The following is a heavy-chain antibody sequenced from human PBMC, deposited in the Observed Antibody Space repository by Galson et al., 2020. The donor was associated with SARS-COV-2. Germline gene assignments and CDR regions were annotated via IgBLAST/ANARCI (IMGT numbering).Heavy chain of an antibody. D-gene: IGHD6-13*01. V-gene: IGHV4-59*11. J-gene: IGHJ5*02. CDR3: ARDQGAAAGKRDWFDP. CDR1: GASINSHY. CDR2: IYHTGST. Sequence: SETLSLTCTVSGASINSHYWSWIRQPPGRGLEWIGYIYHTGSTNSNPSLKSRVTMSVDTSKNQFSLKLSSVTAADTAVYYCARDQGAAAGKRDWFDPWGQGTLVTVSS.